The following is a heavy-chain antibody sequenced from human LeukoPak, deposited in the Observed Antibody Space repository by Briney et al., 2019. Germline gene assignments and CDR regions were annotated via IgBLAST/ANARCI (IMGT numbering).Heavy chain of an antibody. D-gene: IGHD1-7*01. J-gene: IGHJ4*02. V-gene: IGHV3-7*01. Sequence: GGSLRLSCAASGFTFSSYWMSWVRQAPGKGLEWVANIKQDGSEKYHVDSVKGRFTISRDNAKNSLYLQMNSLRAEDTAVYYCARETYNWNYGGAFDYWGQGTLVTVSS. CDR2: IKQDGSEK. CDR3: ARETYNWNYGGAFDY. CDR1: GFTFSSYW.